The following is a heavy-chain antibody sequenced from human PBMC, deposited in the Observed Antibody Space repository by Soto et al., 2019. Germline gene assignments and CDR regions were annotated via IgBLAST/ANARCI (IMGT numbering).Heavy chain of an antibody. CDR1: GGSISSYY. CDR3: ARVTVFRVAFDI. D-gene: IGHD3-3*01. CDR2: IYYSGST. J-gene: IGHJ3*02. V-gene: IGHV4-59*08. Sequence: SETLSLTCNVSGGSISSYYWSWIRQPPGKGLEWIGYIYYSGSTNYNPSLKSRVTISVDTSKNQFSLKLSSVTSADTAVYYCARVTVFRVAFDIWGQGTMVTVS.